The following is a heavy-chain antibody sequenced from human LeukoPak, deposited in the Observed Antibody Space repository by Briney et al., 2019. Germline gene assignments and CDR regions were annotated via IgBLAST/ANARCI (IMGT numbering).Heavy chain of an antibody. V-gene: IGHV3-11*01. D-gene: IGHD3-22*01. Sequence: PGGSLRLSCAASGFTFSDYYMSWIRQAPGKGLERGSYISSSGSTIYYADSVKGRFTISRDNAKNSLYLQMNSLRAEDTAVYYCAGTLSDSYYDGAIDYWGQGTLVTVSS. CDR2: ISSSGSTI. J-gene: IGHJ4*02. CDR1: GFTFSDYY. CDR3: AGTLSDSYYDGAIDY.